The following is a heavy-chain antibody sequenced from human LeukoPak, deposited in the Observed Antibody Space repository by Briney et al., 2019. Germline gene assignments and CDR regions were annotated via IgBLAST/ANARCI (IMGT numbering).Heavy chain of an antibody. CDR2: IQYDRTNE. Sequence: PGGSLRLSCAASAFTFSSYGMHWVRQAPGKGLEWVAYIQYDRTNEQYAHSVKGRFRISRDNSNNILYLQMNSLRTEDTAVYYCARGGSYSHNAFDIWGQGTMVTVSS. J-gene: IGHJ3*02. V-gene: IGHV3-30*02. CDR3: ARGGSYSHNAFDI. D-gene: IGHD3-10*01. CDR1: AFTFSSYG.